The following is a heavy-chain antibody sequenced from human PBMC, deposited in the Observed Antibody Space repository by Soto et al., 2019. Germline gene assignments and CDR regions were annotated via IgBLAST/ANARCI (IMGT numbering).Heavy chain of an antibody. CDR1: GGSISSYY. CDR3: TKQPRRGYSIGYFGC. CDR2: IYMSART. V-gene: IGHV4-4*07. D-gene: IGHD5-12*01. J-gene: IGHJ4*02. Sequence: SETQSLTCTVSGGSISSYYWIWIRQPAGKGLEWFGRIYMSARTNYNPSVKSPVPMPVGTSKNQFSLKLNSVTAPDTAVYYCTKQPRRGYSIGYFGCWGRGTLVTVSS.